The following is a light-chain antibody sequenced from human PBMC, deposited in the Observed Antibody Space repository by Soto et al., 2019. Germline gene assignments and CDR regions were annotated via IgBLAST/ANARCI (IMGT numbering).Light chain of an antibody. J-gene: IGKJ1*01. V-gene: IGKV1-5*01. CDR1: QRIRSW. CDR3: LLDFSYFWA. Sequence: DIQMTQSPSTLSASAGDRVTITCRASQRIRSWLAWYQQKPGKAPKLLIYEASTLESGVPSRFSGSGSGTEFTLTISSLQPEDFATYYCLLDFSYFWAFGQGTKVDIK. CDR2: EAS.